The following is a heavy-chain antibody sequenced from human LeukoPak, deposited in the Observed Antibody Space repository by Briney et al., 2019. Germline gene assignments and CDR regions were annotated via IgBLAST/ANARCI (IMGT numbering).Heavy chain of an antibody. Sequence: GGSLRLSCVGSGFTFSSYWMTWVRQAPGKRLEWVANINQDGSEKYYVDSVKGRFIISRDNARNSLFLQMNILTAEDTAIYYCVREGAYSTSSPAGYWGQGTLVSVSS. CDR2: INQDGSEK. CDR3: VREGAYSTSSPAGY. J-gene: IGHJ4*02. CDR1: GFTFSSYW. V-gene: IGHV3-7*01. D-gene: IGHD6-6*01.